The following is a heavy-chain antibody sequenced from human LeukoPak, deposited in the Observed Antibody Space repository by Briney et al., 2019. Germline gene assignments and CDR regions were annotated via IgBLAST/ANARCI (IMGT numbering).Heavy chain of an antibody. V-gene: IGHV3-11*01. CDR2: ISSNGSFI. Sequence: GGSLRLSCAASGFTFSDYYMNWIRQAPGKGLEWVSYISSNGSFIYYADSVKGRFTTSRDNAKNTLYLQMNSLRPEDTAVYYCELFRTIDAFDIWGQGTMVTVSS. CDR3: ELFRTIDAFDI. CDR1: GFTFSDYY. D-gene: IGHD2-21*01. J-gene: IGHJ3*02.